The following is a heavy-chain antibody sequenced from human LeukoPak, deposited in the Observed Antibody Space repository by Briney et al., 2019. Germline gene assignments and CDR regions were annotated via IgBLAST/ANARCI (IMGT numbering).Heavy chain of an antibody. CDR2: ISGSGGST. J-gene: IGHJ4*02. V-gene: IGHV3-23*01. CDR3: AKGQGRSSRHYGSGSPFDY. Sequence: PGGSLRLSCAASGFTFSSYAMSWVRQAPGKGLEWVSAISGSGGSTYYADSVKGRFTISRDNSKNTLYLQMNSLRAEDTAVYYCAKGQGRSSRHYGSGSPFDYWGQGTLVTVSS. D-gene: IGHD3-10*01. CDR1: GFTFSSYA.